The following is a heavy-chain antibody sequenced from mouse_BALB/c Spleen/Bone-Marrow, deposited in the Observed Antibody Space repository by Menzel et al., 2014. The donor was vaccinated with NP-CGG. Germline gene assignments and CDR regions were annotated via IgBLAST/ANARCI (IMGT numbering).Heavy chain of an antibody. CDR2: IWGGGST. CDR1: GFSLSRYS. J-gene: IGHJ3*01. V-gene: IGHV2-6-4*01. CDR3: ARKDYDEAWFAY. Sequence: VKLVESGPGLVAPSQSLSITCTVSGFSLSRYSVHWVRQPPGKGLEWLGMIWGGGSTDYNSALKSRLSISKDNSKSQVFLKMNSLQSDDIAMYYCARKDYDEAWFAYRGQGTLVTVSA. D-gene: IGHD2-4*01.